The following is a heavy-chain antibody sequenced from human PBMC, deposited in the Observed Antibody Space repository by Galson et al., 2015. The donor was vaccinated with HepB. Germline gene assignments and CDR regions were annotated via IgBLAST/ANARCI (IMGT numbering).Heavy chain of an antibody. CDR3: AKGLVGGSGKADY. D-gene: IGHD3-10*01. J-gene: IGHJ4*02. CDR2: ISGSGGST. Sequence: SLRLSCAASGFTFSSYAMSWVRQAPGKGLEWVSAISGSGGSTYYADSVKGRFTISRDNSKNTLYLQMNSLRAEDTAVYYCAKGLVGGSGKADYWGQGTLVTVSS. CDR1: GFTFSSYA. V-gene: IGHV3-23*01.